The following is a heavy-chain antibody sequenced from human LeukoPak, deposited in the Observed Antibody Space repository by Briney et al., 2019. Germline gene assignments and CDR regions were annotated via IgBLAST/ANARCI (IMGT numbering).Heavy chain of an antibody. CDR2: IYYSGST. CDR1: GGSISSYY. V-gene: IGHV4-59*08. Sequence: SETLSLTCTVSGGSISSYYWSWIRQPPGKGLEWIGYIYYSGSTSYNPSLKSRVTISVDTSKNQFSLKLSSVTAADTAVYYCAGTYYDFWSGYYLSSDRVVGFDYWDQGTLVTVSS. J-gene: IGHJ4*02. CDR3: AGTYYDFWSGYYLSSDRVVGFDY. D-gene: IGHD3-3*01.